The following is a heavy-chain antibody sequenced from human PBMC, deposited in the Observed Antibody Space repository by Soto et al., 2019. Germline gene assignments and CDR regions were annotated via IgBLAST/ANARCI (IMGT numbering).Heavy chain of an antibody. Sequence: QLQLQESGPGLVKPSETLSLTCTVSGGSISSSSYYWGWIRQPPGKGLEWIGSIYYSGSTYYNPSLKSRVTISVDTSKNQFSLKLSSVTAADTALYYCVSPCGGDCIGDDYWGQGTLVTVSS. CDR1: GGSISSSSYY. CDR3: VSPCGGDCIGDDY. V-gene: IGHV4-39*01. J-gene: IGHJ4*02. CDR2: IYYSGST. D-gene: IGHD2-21*02.